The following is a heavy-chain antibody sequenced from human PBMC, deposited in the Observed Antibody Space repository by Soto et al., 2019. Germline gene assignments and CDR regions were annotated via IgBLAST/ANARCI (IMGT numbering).Heavy chain of an antibody. D-gene: IGHD6-6*01. CDR1: GFTFSSYG. V-gene: IGHV3-30*03. CDR3: AMGQLVRSPIYV. Sequence: GGSLRLSCAASGFTFSSYGMHWVRQAPGKGLEWVAVISYDGSNKYYADSVKGRFTISRDNSKNTLYLQMNSLRAEDTAVYYCAMGQLVRSPIYVWGQGTLVTVSS. J-gene: IGHJ4*02. CDR2: ISYDGSNK.